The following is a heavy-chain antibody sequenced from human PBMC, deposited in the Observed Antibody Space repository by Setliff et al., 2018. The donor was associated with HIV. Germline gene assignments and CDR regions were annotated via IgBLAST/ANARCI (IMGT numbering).Heavy chain of an antibody. Sequence: SETLSLTCTVSGGSISSHYWSWIRQPPGKGLEWIGYIYPSASTNYNPSLKSRVTISVDTSKNQFSLKLSSVTAAGTAVYYCATTRGPYYYDSSGHREGAFDIWGQGTMVT. CDR3: ATTRGPYYYDSSGHREGAFDI. J-gene: IGHJ3*02. CDR2: IYPSAST. CDR1: GGSISSHY. V-gene: IGHV4-59*11. D-gene: IGHD3-22*01.